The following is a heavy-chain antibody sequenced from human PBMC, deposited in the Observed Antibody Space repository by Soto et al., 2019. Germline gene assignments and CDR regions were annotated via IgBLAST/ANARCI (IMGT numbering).Heavy chain of an antibody. V-gene: IGHV2-5*01. J-gene: IGHJ4*02. D-gene: IGHD3-10*01. CDR3: AHGDPLDFHY. CDR2: IYWNGIE. Sequence: QITLKESGPTLVKPTQTLTLTCTFSGFSLSSSGVAVGWIRQPPGKALEWLALIYWNGIERYSPSLKSRLTITKDTSKNQVDLTMTNMDPVDAATYFCAHGDPLDFHYWGQGTLVTVSP. CDR1: GFSLSSSGVA.